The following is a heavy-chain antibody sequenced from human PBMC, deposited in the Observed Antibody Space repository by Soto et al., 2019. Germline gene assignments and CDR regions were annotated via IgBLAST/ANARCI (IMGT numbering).Heavy chain of an antibody. Sequence: SETLSLTCAVSGGSISSSNWWSWVRQPPGKGLEWIGEIYHSGSTNYNPSLKSRVTISVDKSKNQFSLKLTSVTAADTAIYYCARLGTTMTNGDVWGQGTTVTSP. CDR1: GGSISSSNW. CDR3: ARLGTTMTNGDV. J-gene: IGHJ6*02. D-gene: IGHD4-17*01. CDR2: IYHSGST. V-gene: IGHV4-4*02.